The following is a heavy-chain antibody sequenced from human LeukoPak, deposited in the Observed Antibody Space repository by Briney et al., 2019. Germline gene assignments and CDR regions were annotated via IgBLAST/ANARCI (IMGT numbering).Heavy chain of an antibody. V-gene: IGHV4-34*01. Sequence: SETLSLTCAVYGGSFSGYYWSWIRQPPGKGLEWIGEINHSGSTNYNPSLKSRVTISVDTSKNQFSLKLSSVTAADTAVYYCARGRNSSRSNWFDPWGQGTLVTVSS. CDR3: ARGRNSSRSNWFDP. CDR2: INHSGST. D-gene: IGHD6-13*01. CDR1: GGSFSGYY. J-gene: IGHJ5*02.